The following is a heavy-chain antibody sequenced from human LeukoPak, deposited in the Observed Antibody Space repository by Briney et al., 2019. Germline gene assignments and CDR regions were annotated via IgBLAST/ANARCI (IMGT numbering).Heavy chain of an antibody. D-gene: IGHD2-2*02. J-gene: IGHJ6*02. CDR2: INAGNGNT. CDR3: ARGRGCCSSTSCYRNYGMDV. V-gene: IGHV1-3*01. CDR1: GYTFTSYA. Sequence: GASVKVSCKASGYTFTSYAMHWVRQAPGQRLEWMGWINAGNGNTKYSQKFQGRVTITRDTSASTAYMELSSLRSEDTAVYYCARGRGCCSSTSCYRNYGMDVWGQGTTVTVSS.